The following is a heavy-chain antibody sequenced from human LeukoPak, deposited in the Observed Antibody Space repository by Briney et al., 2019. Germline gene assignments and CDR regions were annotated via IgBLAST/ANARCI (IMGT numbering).Heavy chain of an antibody. CDR3: ARESSGSYFLCCWFDP. D-gene: IGHD1-26*01. J-gene: IGHJ5*02. V-gene: IGHV1-46*01. CDR2: INPSGGST. CDR1: GYTFTSYY. Sequence: ASVKVSCKASGYTFTSYYMHRVRQAPGQGLEWMGIINPSGGSTSYAQKFQGRVTMTRDTSTSTVYMELSSLRSEDAAVYYCARESSGSYFLCCWFDPWGQGTLVTVSS.